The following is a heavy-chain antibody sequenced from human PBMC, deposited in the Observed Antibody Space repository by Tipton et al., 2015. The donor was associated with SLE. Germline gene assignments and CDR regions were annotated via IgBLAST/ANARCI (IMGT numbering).Heavy chain of an antibody. J-gene: IGHJ5*02. CDR1: GFTFSDYY. Sequence: SLRLSCAASGFTFSDYYMNWIRQAPGKGLEWVSFIDRSGNTKYYADSVTGRFTISRDNAKNSLFLQMNSLRAEDTAVYYCARDWWGPDYGGSNWFDPWGQGTLVTVSP. V-gene: IGHV3-11*01. D-gene: IGHD4-23*01. CDR2: IDRSGNTK. CDR3: ARDWWGPDYGGSNWFDP.